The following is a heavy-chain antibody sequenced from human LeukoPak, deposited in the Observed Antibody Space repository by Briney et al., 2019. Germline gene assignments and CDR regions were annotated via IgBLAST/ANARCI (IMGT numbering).Heavy chain of an antibody. CDR1: GYTFITQG. D-gene: IGHD2/OR15-2a*01. CDR2: ISTSNGNS. Sequence: ASVKVSCKASGYTFITQGISWVRQAPGQGLEWMGWISTSNGNSKYAQKFQGRVTMTTDTSATTAYMELTSLRSDDTAVYYCARDWGPANSIDFDYWGQGTLVTVSS. CDR3: ARDWGPANSIDFDY. V-gene: IGHV1-18*01. J-gene: IGHJ4*02.